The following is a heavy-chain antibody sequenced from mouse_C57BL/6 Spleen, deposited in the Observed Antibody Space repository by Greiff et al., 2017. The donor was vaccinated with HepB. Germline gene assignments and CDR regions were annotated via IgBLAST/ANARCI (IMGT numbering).Heavy chain of an antibody. CDR2: INPNYGTT. D-gene: IGHD1-1*01. Sequence: VQLKQSGPELVKPGASVKISCKASGYSFTDYNMNWVKQSNGKSLEWIGVINPNYGTTSYNQKFKGKATLTVDQSSSTAYMQLNSLTSEDSAVYYCARERYYGSSPSYYAMDYWGQGTSVTVSS. CDR3: ARERYYGSSPSYYAMDY. J-gene: IGHJ4*01. V-gene: IGHV1-39*01. CDR1: GYSFTDYN.